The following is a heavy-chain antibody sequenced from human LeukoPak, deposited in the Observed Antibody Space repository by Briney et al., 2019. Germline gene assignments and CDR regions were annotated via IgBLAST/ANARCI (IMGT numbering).Heavy chain of an antibody. Sequence: GGSLRLSCAASGFTFSSYGMHWVRQAPGKGLEWVAVIWFDGSDKYYADSVKGRFTISRDNSKNTLYLQMNSLGAEDTAVYYCARDGYSGYDFYFDYWGQGSLVTVSS. J-gene: IGHJ4*02. CDR1: GFTFSSYG. CDR2: IWFDGSDK. D-gene: IGHD5-12*01. CDR3: ARDGYSGYDFYFDY. V-gene: IGHV3-33*01.